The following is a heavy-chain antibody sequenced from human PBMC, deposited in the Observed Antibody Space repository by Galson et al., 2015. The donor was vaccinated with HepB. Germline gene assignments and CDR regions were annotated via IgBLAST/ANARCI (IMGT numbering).Heavy chain of an antibody. CDR3: ARDGSSWLWGNSRWNNWFDP. CDR2: ISSSRSYI. CDR1: GFTFSSYS. D-gene: IGHD6-13*01. Sequence: SLRLSCAASGFTFSSYSMNWVRQAPGKGLEWASSISSSRSYIDYADPVKGRFTISRGNAKNSLYLQMNSLRAEDTAVYYCARDGSSWLWGNSRWNNWFDPWGQGTLVTVSS. J-gene: IGHJ5*02. V-gene: IGHV3-21*01.